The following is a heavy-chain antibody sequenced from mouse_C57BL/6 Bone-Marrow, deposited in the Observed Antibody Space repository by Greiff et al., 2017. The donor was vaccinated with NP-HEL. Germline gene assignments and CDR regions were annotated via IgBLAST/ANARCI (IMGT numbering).Heavy chain of an antibody. J-gene: IGHJ2*01. CDR3: ARDFYYYGSSFDY. D-gene: IGHD1-1*01. Sequence: VQLQQSGAELVMPGASVKLSCKASGYTFTSYWMHWVKQRPGQGLEWIGEIDPSDSYTNYNQKFKGKSTLTVDKSSSTAYMQLSSLTSEDSAVYYCARDFYYYGSSFDYWGQGTTLTVSS. V-gene: IGHV1-69*01. CDR1: GYTFTSYW. CDR2: IDPSDSYT.